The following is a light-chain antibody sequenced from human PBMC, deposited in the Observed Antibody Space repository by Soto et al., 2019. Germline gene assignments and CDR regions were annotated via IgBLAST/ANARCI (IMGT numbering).Light chain of an antibody. CDR3: QQYNNWHPWT. V-gene: IGKV3-15*01. CDR1: QSVSSN. Sequence: EIVMTQSPATLSVSPGERATRSCRASQSVSSNLAWYQQKPGQAPRLLIYGASTRATGIPARIRGSGSGTEFTLTISSRQSEDFAVYYCQQYNNWHPWTFGQGTKVDIK. CDR2: GAS. J-gene: IGKJ1*01.